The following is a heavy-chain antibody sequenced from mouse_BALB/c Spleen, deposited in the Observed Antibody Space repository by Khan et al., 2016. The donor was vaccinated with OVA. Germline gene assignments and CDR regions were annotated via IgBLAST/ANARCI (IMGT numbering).Heavy chain of an antibody. Sequence: QVQLQQSGAELAKPGASVKMSCKASGYTFINYWILWIKQRPGQGLEWIGYINPSTGYTEYNQNFKDKATLTADKSSSTAYMQLSSLTSEDSTVYYGARMGLRWYFDYWGQGTTLTVSS. J-gene: IGHJ2*01. V-gene: IGHV1-7*01. D-gene: IGHD1-1*01. CDR1: GYTFINYW. CDR3: ARMGLRWYFDY. CDR2: INPSTGYT.